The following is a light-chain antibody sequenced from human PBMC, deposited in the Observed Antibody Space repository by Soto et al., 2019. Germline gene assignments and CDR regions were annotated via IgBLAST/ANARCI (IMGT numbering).Light chain of an antibody. V-gene: IGKV1-5*01. CDR2: AAS. CDR3: QQYHTDWT. CDR1: QTISRW. J-gene: IGKJ1*01. Sequence: DIQMPQSPSTLSGSVGDSVTITCRASQTISRWLAWYQQKPGKAPKLLIFAASTLVRGVPSRFSGRGSGTEFTLTISSLQADDYATFYCQQYHTDWTFGQGTKVEIK.